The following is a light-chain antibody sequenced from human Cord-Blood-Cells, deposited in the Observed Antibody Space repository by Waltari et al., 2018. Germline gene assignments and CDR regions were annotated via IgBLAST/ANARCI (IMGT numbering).Light chain of an antibody. V-gene: IGLV2-14*01. J-gene: IGLJ3*02. Sequence: QSALTQPASVSGSPGQSITISCTGPSSDVGGYHFVSWYQQLPSQAPKLMIYDVSNRPSGVSNRFSGSKSGNTASLTISGLQAEDEADYYCSSYTSSSTWVFGGGTKLTVL. CDR1: SSDVGGYHF. CDR2: DVS. CDR3: SSYTSSSTWV.